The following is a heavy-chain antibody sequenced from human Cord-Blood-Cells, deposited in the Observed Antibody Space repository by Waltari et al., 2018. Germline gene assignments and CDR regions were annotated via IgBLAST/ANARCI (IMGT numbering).Heavy chain of an antibody. CDR1: AFPFSSCW. J-gene: IGHJ4*02. V-gene: IGHV3-7*01. CDR2: IKQDGSEK. D-gene: IGHD3-16*01. Sequence: EVQLVESGGGLVQPGGSLRLSCSASAFPFSSCWMSWVSKAPGKGLEWVAKIKQDGSEKYYVDSVKGRFTISRDNAKNSLYLQMNSLRAEDTAVYYCAREGVVGGGFDYWGQGTLVTVSS. CDR3: AREGVVGGGFDY.